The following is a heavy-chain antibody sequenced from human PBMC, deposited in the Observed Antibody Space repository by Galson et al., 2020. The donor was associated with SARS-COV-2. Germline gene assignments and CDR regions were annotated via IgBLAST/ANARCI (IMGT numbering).Heavy chain of an antibody. CDR2: IYYTGNT. CDR3: ARDTPNYGMDV. V-gene: IGHV4-59*08. D-gene: IGHD2-15*01. CDR1: GGSIRSYY. Sequence: SETLSLTCSVSGGSIRSYYWSWVRQPPGKGLERIGNIYYTGNTKYKPSLQSRVTISIDTSTNQFSLRLSSVSAADTAVYYCARDTPNYGMDVWGQGTTVTVSS. J-gene: IGHJ6*02.